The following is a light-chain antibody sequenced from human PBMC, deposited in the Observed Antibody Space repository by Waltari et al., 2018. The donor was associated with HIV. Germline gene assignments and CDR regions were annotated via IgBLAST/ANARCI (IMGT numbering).Light chain of an antibody. CDR2: NNN. CDR3: AAWDDSLNAHVL. Sequence: QSVLTQPPSASGTPGPRVTISCSGRNSNIGSNTVTWSQQRPGTAPKLLIYNNNQRPAGVSDRLSCSKSGTSASLAISGLQSEDEADYYCAAWDDSLNAHVLFGGGTKLTVL. J-gene: IGLJ2*01. V-gene: IGLV1-44*01. CDR1: NSNIGSNT.